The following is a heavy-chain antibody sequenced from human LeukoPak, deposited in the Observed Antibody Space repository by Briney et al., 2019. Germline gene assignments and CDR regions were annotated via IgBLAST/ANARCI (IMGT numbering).Heavy chain of an antibody. Sequence: PGGSLRLSCAASGFTVSSNYMSWVRQAPGKGLEWVSVIYSGGTTFYADSVKGRFTISRDNSKNTLYLQMNSLRAEDTAVYYCARDQYYYGSGSYSDYWGQGTLVTVSS. CDR2: IYSGGTT. CDR3: ARDQYYYGSGSYSDY. J-gene: IGHJ4*02. V-gene: IGHV3-53*01. D-gene: IGHD3-10*01. CDR1: GFTVSSNY.